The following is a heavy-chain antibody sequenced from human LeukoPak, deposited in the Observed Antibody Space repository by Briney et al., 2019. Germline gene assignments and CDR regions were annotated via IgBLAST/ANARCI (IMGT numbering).Heavy chain of an antibody. D-gene: IGHD3-10*01. CDR1: GGSISSYY. CDR3: ARPSTYYYGSGSYDYAFDI. CDR2: IYTSGST. J-gene: IGHJ3*02. V-gene: IGHV4-4*07. Sequence: SETLSLTCTVSGGSISSYYWSWIRQPAGKGLEWIGRIYTSGSTNYNPSLKSRVTMSVDTSKNQFSRKLSSVTAADTAVYYCARPSTYYYGSGSYDYAFDIWGQGTMVTVSS.